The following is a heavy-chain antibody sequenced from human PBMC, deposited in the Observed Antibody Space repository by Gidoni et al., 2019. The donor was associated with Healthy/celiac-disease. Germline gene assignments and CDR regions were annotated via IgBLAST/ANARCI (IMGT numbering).Heavy chain of an antibody. D-gene: IGHD2-15*01. V-gene: IGHV3-21*01. CDR2: ISSSSSYI. J-gene: IGHJ3*02. CDR3: ARDQGYCSGGSCYYVAFDI. Sequence: EVQLVESGGGLVKPGGSLRLSCAASGFTFSSYSMNWVRQAPGKGLEWVSSISSSSSYIYYADSVKGRFTISRDNAKNSLYLQMNSLRAEDTAVYYCARDQGYCSGGSCYYVAFDIWGQGTMVTVSS. CDR1: GFTFSSYS.